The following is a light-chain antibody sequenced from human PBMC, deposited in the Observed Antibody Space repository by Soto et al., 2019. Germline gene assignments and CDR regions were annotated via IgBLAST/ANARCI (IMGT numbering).Light chain of an antibody. CDR2: GAS. CDR1: QSVSSN. V-gene: IGKV3-15*01. CDR3: QQYNSWPFT. Sequence: EIVMTQSPATLSVSPGERATLSCRASQSVSSNLAWYQQKPGQAPRLLIYGASTWATGIPARFSGSGSGTEFTLTISSLQSEDFAVYYCQQYNSWPFTFGPGTKVDIK. J-gene: IGKJ3*01.